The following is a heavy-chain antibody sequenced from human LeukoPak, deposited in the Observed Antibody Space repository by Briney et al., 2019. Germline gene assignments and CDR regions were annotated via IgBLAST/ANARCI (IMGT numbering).Heavy chain of an antibody. J-gene: IGHJ6*02. CDR3: ARTGSGRDYYGMDV. V-gene: IGHV4-59*01. CDR1: GGSISGAY. CDR2: IYYSGST. D-gene: IGHD5-12*01. Sequence: SKTLSLTCSVSGGSISGAYWSWIRQAPGKGLEWLGYIYYSGSTDYNPSLESRVTISIDTSKNHFSLNLTAVTAADTAIYYCARTGSGRDYYGMDVWGQGTSVTVSS.